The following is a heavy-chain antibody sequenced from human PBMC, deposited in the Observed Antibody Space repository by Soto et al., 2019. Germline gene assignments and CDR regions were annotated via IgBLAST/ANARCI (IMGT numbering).Heavy chain of an antibody. CDR3: VKGGYCSGTSCYFDC. CDR2: TSGSGGNT. V-gene: IGHV3-23*01. CDR1: GFTFSRYA. J-gene: IGHJ4*02. Sequence: EVQLLESGGGLVQPGGSLRLPCVASGFTFSRYAMSWVRQAPGKGLEWVSVTSGSGGNTFYADSVKGRFTISRDNFRDTLYLQMSSLTAEDTAVYHCVKGGYCSGTSCYFDCWGQGTLVTVSS. D-gene: IGHD2-2*01.